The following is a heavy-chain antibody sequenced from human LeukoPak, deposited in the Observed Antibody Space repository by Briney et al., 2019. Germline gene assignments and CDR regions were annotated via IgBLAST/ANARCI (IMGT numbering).Heavy chain of an antibody. J-gene: IGHJ4*02. CDR1: GGSISSYY. CDR2: IYYSGST. CDR3: ARDGPYCSSTSCQYYFGY. V-gene: IGHV4-59*01. D-gene: IGHD2-2*01. Sequence: PSETLSLTCTVPGGSISSYYWSWIRQPPGKGLEWIGYIYYSGSTNYNPSLKSRVTISVDTSKNQFSLKLSSVTAADTAVYYCARDGPYCSSTSCQYYFGYWGQGTLVTVSS.